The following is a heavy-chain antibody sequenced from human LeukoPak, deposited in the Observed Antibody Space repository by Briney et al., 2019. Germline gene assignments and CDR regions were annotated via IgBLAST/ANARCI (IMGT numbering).Heavy chain of an antibody. D-gene: IGHD4-4*01. CDR3: ARDSTVTTRYYYYGMDV. Sequence: PSETLSLTCTVSGGSISSYYWSWIRQPPGKGLEWIGYIHYGGSTNYNPSLKSRVTISVDTSKNQFSLKLSSVTAADTAVYYCARDSTVTTRYYYYGMDVWGQGTTVTVSS. CDR1: GGSISSYY. CDR2: IHYGGST. V-gene: IGHV4-59*01. J-gene: IGHJ6*02.